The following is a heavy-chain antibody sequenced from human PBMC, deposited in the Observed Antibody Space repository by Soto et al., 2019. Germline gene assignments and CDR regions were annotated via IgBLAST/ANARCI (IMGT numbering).Heavy chain of an antibody. V-gene: IGHV4-59*01. CDR2: IYYSGST. Sequence: PSETLSLTCTVSGGSISSYYWSWIRQPPGKGLEWIGYIYYSGSTNYNPSLKSRVTISVDTSKNQFSLKLSSVTAADTAVYYCARDRLTIVLMVYAIGSYYGMDVWGQGTTVTVSS. D-gene: IGHD2-8*01. J-gene: IGHJ6*02. CDR3: ARDRLTIVLMVYAIGSYYGMDV. CDR1: GGSISSYY.